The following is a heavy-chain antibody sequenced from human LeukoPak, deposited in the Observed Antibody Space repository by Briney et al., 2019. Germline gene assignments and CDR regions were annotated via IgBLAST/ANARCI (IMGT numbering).Heavy chain of an antibody. J-gene: IGHJ3*02. CDR2: ISYDGSNK. D-gene: IGHD2-15*01. Sequence: GGSLRLSCAASGFTFSSYAMHWVRQAPGKGLEWVAVISYDGSNKYYADSVKGRFTISRDNSKNTLYLQMNSLRAEDTAVYYCARDSPIERAFDIWGQGTMVTVSS. CDR3: ARDSPIERAFDI. V-gene: IGHV3-30*04. CDR1: GFTFSSYA.